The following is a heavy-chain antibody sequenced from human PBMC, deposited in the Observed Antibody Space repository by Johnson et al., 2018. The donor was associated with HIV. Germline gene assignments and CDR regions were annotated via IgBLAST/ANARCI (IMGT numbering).Heavy chain of an antibody. V-gene: IGHV3-43D*03. CDR2: INWDGDST. CDR1: RFTFDDYA. J-gene: IGHJ3*02. Sequence: VQLVESGGVVVQPGGSLRLSCETSRFTFDDYAMHWVRQAPGKGLEWVSLINWDGDSTYYADSVKGRLTISRDNSKNSLYLQINSLRPEDTGLYYCAREWGMITCGVVIPRNALDIWCQGTMVTVSS. CDR3: AREWGMITCGVVIPRNALDI. D-gene: IGHD3-16*02.